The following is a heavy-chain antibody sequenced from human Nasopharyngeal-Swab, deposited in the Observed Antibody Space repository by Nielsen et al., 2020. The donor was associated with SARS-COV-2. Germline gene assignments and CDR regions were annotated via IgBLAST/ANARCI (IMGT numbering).Heavy chain of an antibody. CDR1: RFTFSRWP. CDR3: ARPLSRDSTWTTEANWFDP. CDR2: ITGNGDTT. V-gene: IGHV3-23*01. D-gene: IGHD6-13*01. Sequence: GESLKISCVASRFTFSRWPMHWVRQAPGKGLEWVSTITGNGDTTYYADSVKGRFTISRDNSENTVYLQMNSLRAEDTALYHCARPLSRDSTWTTEANWFDPWGQGTLVTVSS. J-gene: IGHJ5*02.